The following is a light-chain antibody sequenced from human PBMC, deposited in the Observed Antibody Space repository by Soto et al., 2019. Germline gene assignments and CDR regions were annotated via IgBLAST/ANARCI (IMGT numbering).Light chain of an antibody. CDR3: HQRESSPRT. Sequence: ELVLTQSPATLSSFPGDRVTLSCRASQYINTRLAWYQHRPGQAPRLLIYQTSLRAAGIPARFSASGSGTDFTLTISDVQPEDFALYYCHQRESSPRTFGQGTKV. V-gene: IGKV3-11*01. CDR1: QYINTR. J-gene: IGKJ1*01. CDR2: QTS.